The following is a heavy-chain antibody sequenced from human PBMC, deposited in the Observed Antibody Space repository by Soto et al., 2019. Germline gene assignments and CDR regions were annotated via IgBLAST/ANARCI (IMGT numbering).Heavy chain of an antibody. Sequence: ASVKVSCKASGYTFTSYDINWVRQATGQGLEWMGWMNPNSGNTGYAQKFQGRVTMARNTSISTAYMELSSLRSEDTAVYYCARGFRGGPYYYYYMDVWGKGTTVTVSS. J-gene: IGHJ6*03. D-gene: IGHD3-16*01. CDR2: MNPNSGNT. CDR3: ARGFRGGPYYYYYMDV. V-gene: IGHV1-8*01. CDR1: GYTFTSYD.